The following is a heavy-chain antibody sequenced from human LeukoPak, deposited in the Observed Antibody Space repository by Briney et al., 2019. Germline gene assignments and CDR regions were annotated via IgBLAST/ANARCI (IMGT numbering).Heavy chain of an antibody. V-gene: IGHV1-2*02. Sequence: ASVKVSCKASGYTFTGYYLHWVRQAPGQGLEWMGWINPHSGGTNYAQKFQGRVTMTRDTSISTAYMELSRLRSDDTAVYYCARDPAYSNPFYYHYYYMDVWGKGTTVTVSS. CDR1: GYTFTGYY. CDR2: INPHSGGT. J-gene: IGHJ6*03. D-gene: IGHD6-13*01. CDR3: ARDPAYSNPFYYHYYYMDV.